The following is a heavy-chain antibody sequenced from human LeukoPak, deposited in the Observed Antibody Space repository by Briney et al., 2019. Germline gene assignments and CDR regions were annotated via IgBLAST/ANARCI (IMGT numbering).Heavy chain of an antibody. D-gene: IGHD1-26*01. V-gene: IGHV4-38-2*02. CDR3: ARVSVGATSLVDY. CDR2: FYHTGST. J-gene: IGHJ4*02. Sequence: SETLSLTCSVSGYSISSGYYWGWIRQPPGKGLEWIGSFYHTGSTYYHPSLKSRVTISVDTSKNQFSLKLNSVTAADTALYYCARVSVGATSLVDYWGQGTLVTVSS. CDR1: GYSISSGYY.